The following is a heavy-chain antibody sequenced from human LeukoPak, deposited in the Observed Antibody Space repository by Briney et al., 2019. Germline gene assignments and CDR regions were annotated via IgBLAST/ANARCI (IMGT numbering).Heavy chain of an antibody. CDR3: ARGRPNSSGYYYNWFDP. V-gene: IGHV1-18*01. D-gene: IGHD3-22*01. J-gene: IGHJ5*02. Sequence: ASVKVSCKASGYTFTSYDINWVRQATGQGLEWMGWISAYNGNTNYAQKLQGRVTMTTDTSTSTAYMELRSLRSDDTAVYYCARGRPNSSGYYYNWFDPWGQGTLVTVSS. CDR1: GYTFTSYD. CDR2: ISAYNGNT.